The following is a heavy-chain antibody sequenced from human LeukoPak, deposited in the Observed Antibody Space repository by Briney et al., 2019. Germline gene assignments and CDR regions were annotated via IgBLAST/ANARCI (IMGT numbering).Heavy chain of an antibody. CDR1: GGSLSSGGYY. CDR3: ARDVQQDDYSNFNWFDP. J-gene: IGHJ5*02. V-gene: IGHV4-31*03. CDR2: IYYSGST. Sequence: PSETLSLTCTVSGGSLSSGGYYWSWIRQHPGKGREWIGYIYYSGSTYYNPSLKSRVTISVDTSKNQFSLKLSSVTAADTAVYYCARDVQQDDYSNFNWFDPWGQGTLVTVSS. D-gene: IGHD4-11*01.